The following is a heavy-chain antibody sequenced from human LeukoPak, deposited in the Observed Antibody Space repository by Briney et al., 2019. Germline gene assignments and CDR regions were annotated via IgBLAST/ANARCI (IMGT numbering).Heavy chain of an antibody. Sequence: GSLRLSCAASGFTFSTYMMTWVRQAPGKGLEWVSYISDSSESIYYVDSVKGRFTISRDNAKNSLYLQMNSLRAEDTAVYYCARDNRDTITAFDYWGQGTLVTVSS. V-gene: IGHV3-48*04. CDR3: ARDNRDTITAFDY. J-gene: IGHJ4*02. D-gene: IGHD1-20*01. CDR2: ISDSSESI. CDR1: GFTFSTYM.